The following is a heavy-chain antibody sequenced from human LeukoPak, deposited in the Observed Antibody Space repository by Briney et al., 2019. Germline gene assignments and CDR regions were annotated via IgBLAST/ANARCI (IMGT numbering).Heavy chain of an antibody. V-gene: IGHV3-33*05. Sequence: GGSLRLSCAASGFSLSSYGMNWVRQAPGKGLERVGGIKFDGIQEFYADSVKGRFTVSKDTSKNTLHLQMDSLRAEDTAVYYCASGSLGHYYDSSGYEYWGQGTLVTVSS. D-gene: IGHD3-22*01. J-gene: IGHJ4*02. CDR3: ASGSLGHYYDSSGYEY. CDR1: GFSLSSYG. CDR2: IKFDGIQE.